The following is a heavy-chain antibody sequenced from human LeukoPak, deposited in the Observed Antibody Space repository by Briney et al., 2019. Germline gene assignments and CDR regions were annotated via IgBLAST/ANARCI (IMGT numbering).Heavy chain of an antibody. V-gene: IGHV4-61*02. J-gene: IGHJ4*02. Sequence: SQTLSLTCTVSGGSISSGSYYWSWIRQPAGKGLEWIGRIYTSGSTNYNPSLKSRVTISVDTSKNQFSLKLSSVTAADTAVYYCARQVGSYSPAYWGQGTLVTVSS. CDR1: GGSISSGSYY. CDR2: IYTSGST. D-gene: IGHD2-21*01. CDR3: ARQVGSYSPAY.